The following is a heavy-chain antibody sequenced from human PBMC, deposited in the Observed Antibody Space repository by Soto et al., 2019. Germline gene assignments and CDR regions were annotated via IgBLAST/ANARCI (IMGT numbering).Heavy chain of an antibody. V-gene: IGHV4-30-2*01. Sequence: PSETLSLTCAVSGGSISSGGYSWSWIRQPPGKGLEWIGYIYHSGSTYYNPSLKSRVTISVDRSKNQFSLKLSSVTAADTAVYYCARAQDGDYDYWGQGTLVTVSS. CDR1: GGSISSGGYS. D-gene: IGHD4-17*01. J-gene: IGHJ4*02. CDR3: ARAQDGDYDY. CDR2: IYHSGST.